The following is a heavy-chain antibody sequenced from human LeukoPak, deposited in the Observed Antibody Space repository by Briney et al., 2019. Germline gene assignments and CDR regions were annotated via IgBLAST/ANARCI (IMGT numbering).Heavy chain of an antibody. V-gene: IGHV3-7*01. J-gene: IGHJ4*02. CDR2: IKQDGSEK. Sequence: AGGSLRLSCTASGFTFSNYWMHWVRQAPGKGLEWVANIKQDGSEKYYVDSVKGRFTISRDNAKNSLYLQMSSLRAEDTAVYYCAKFGGYYDRSARGAPEFDYWGQGTLVTVSS. D-gene: IGHD3-22*01. CDR1: GFTFSNYW. CDR3: AKFGGYYDRSARGAPEFDY.